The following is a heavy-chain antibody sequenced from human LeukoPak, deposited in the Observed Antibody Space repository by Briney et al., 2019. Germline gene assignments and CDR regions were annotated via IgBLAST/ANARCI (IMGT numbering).Heavy chain of an antibody. CDR1: GFTFSSYA. J-gene: IGHJ3*02. D-gene: IGHD6-13*01. V-gene: IGHV3-30*04. CDR3: ARCPYSSSWYGAFDI. CDR2: ISYDGSNK. Sequence: GRSLRLSCAASGFTFSSYAMHWVRQAPGKGLEWVAVISYDGSNKYYGDSVKGRFTISRDNSKNTLYLQMNSLRDEDTAVYYCARCPYSSSWYGAFDIWGQGTMVTVSS.